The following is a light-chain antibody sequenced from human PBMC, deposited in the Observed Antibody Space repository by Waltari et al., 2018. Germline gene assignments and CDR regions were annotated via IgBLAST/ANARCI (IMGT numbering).Light chain of an antibody. Sequence: EIVMTQSPATLSVSPGESATLFSRARQNVADKVARYQPKPGQAPSLLIYGASTRAKGIPARFIGSGSGTEFSLTISSLQSEDFAVYYCQHFHNWPLYTFGQGTRLEIK. CDR3: QHFHNWPLYT. CDR1: QNVADK. V-gene: IGKV3-15*01. CDR2: GAS. J-gene: IGKJ2*01.